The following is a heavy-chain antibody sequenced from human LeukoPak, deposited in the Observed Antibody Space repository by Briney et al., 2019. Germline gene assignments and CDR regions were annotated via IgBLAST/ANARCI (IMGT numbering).Heavy chain of an antibody. Sequence: PGGSLRLSCAASGFTFSSYWMSWVRQAPGKGLEWVANIKQDGSEKYYVDSVKGRFTISRDNAKNSLYLQMNSLRAEDTAVYYCARDYADPDHYFDYWGLGTLVTVSS. CDR3: ARDYADPDHYFDY. CDR2: IKQDGSEK. CDR1: GFTFSSYW. D-gene: IGHD4-17*01. J-gene: IGHJ4*02. V-gene: IGHV3-7*01.